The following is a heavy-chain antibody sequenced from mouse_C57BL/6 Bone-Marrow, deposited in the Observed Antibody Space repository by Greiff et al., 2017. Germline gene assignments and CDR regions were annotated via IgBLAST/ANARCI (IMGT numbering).Heavy chain of an antibody. Sequence: VQLQQPGAELVRPGSSVKLSCKASGYTFTSYWMDWVKQRPGQGLEWIGNIYPSDSENTYNQKLKDKATLTVDKSSSTAYMQLSRLTSEDSAVYYCARWRYYGISYYYAMDYWGQGTSVTVSS. D-gene: IGHD1-1*01. CDR2: IYPSDSEN. V-gene: IGHV1-61*01. J-gene: IGHJ4*01. CDR1: GYTFTSYW. CDR3: ARWRYYGISYYYAMDY.